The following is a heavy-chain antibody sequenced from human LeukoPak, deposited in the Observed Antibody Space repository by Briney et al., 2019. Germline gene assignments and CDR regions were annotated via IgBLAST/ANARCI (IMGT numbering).Heavy chain of an antibody. CDR2: FSGNGEST. Sequence: GGSLRLSCAASGFTFSSYAMSWVRQAPGKGLEWVSVFSGNGESTDYADSVKGRFTISRDNSKNALYLQMNSLRAEDTAVYYCAKGNTMYTAYYFDYWGQGTLVTVSS. CDR3: AKGNTMYTAYYFDY. J-gene: IGHJ4*02. CDR1: GFTFSSYA. V-gene: IGHV3-23*01. D-gene: IGHD3-10*02.